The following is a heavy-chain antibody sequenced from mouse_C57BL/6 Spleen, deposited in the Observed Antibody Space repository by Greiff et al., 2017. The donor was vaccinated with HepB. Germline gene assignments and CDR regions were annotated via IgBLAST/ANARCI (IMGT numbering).Heavy chain of an antibody. CDR1: GYSFTSYY. CDR2: IYPGSGNT. D-gene: IGHD2-4*01. V-gene: IGHV1-66*01. CDR3: ARAGYDYDEGIDY. J-gene: IGHJ2*01. Sequence: QVQLKESGPELVKPGASVKISCKASGYSFTSYYIHWVKQRPGQGLEWIGWIYPGSGNTKYNEKFKGKATLTADTSSSTAYMQLSSLTSEDSAVYYCARAGYDYDEGIDYWGQGTTLTVSS.